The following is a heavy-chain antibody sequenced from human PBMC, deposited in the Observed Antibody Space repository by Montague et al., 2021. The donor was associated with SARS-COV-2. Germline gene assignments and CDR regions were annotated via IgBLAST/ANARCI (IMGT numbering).Heavy chain of an antibody. J-gene: IGHJ4*02. V-gene: IGHV6-1*01. CDR1: EDSVSSNSAA. CDR3: ALAVAGRGGYDY. CDR2: TYYRSKWYY. D-gene: IGHD6-19*01. Sequence: CAISEDSVSSNSAAWNWIRQSPSRGLEWLGRTYYRSKWYYEYAVSLKSRITINPDTSKNQFSLQVKSMTPEDTAVYYCALAVAGRGGYDYWGQGTLVTVSS.